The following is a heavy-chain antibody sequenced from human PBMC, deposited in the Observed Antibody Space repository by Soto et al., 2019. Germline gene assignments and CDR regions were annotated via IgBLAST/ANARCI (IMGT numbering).Heavy chain of an antibody. CDR1: GFTFGSYY. CDR2: ISFDGSNK. J-gene: IGHJ6*02. Sequence: GGSLSLSCAASGFTFGSYYMHWVRRAPGKGLEWVAVISFDGSNKYYADSVNGRFTISRDNSKNTLYLQMNSLRAEDTAVYYCAKDPWGYCTNGVCYNYGMDVWGQGTTVTVSS. CDR3: AKDPWGYCTNGVCYNYGMDV. D-gene: IGHD2-8*01. V-gene: IGHV3-30*18.